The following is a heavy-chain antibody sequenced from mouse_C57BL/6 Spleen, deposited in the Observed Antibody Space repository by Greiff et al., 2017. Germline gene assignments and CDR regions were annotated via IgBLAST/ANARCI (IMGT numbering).Heavy chain of an antibody. CDR1: GYTFTSYG. CDR3: ARSEVTTVVATDYFDY. CDR2: IYIGNGYT. Sequence: EVKLMESGAELVRPGSSVKMSCKTSGYTFTSYGINWVKQRPGQGLEWIGYIYIGNGYTEYNEKFKGKATLTSDTSSSTAYMQLSSLTSEDSAIYFCARSEVTTVVATDYFDYWGQGTTLTVSS. D-gene: IGHD1-1*01. V-gene: IGHV1-58*01. J-gene: IGHJ2*01.